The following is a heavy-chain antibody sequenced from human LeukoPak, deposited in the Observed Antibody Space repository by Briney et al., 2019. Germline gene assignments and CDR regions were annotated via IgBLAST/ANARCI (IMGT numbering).Heavy chain of an antibody. J-gene: IGHJ5*02. Sequence: PGGSLRLSCAASGFTFSSYALHWVRQAPGKGLEWVAVISDDGSNKYYADSVKGRFTISRDNSKNTLYLQMNSLRAEDTAVYYCAKVKVELLWFGELFSWFDPWGQGTLVTVSS. CDR1: GFTFSSYA. CDR3: AKVKVELLWFGELFSWFDP. CDR2: ISDDGSNK. D-gene: IGHD3-10*01. V-gene: IGHV3-30*04.